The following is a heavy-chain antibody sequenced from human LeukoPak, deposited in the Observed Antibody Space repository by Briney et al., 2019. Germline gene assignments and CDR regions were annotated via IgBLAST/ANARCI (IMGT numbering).Heavy chain of an antibody. CDR1: GFTFSDYY. J-gene: IGHJ4*02. Sequence: GGSLRLPCATSGFTFSDYYMTWIRQTPGKGLEWISYIGYSDSTVGYADSVRGRFTISRDNAKNSLYLQMNSLRAEDTAVYYCARSASELDYWGQGTLVTVSS. D-gene: IGHD1-14*01. CDR2: IGYSDSTV. V-gene: IGHV3-11*01. CDR3: ARSASELDY.